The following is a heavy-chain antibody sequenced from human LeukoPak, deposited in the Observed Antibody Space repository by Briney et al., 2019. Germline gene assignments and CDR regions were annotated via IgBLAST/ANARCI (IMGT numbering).Heavy chain of an antibody. CDR1: GFTFTTYW. CDR3: ARDLGASIWSGYFHYMDV. Sequence: GGSLRLSCAASGFTFTTYWMGWVRQAPGKGLEWVANIKQDGSEKYYVDSVKGRFSISRDNAKNSMYLQMNSLRAEDTAVYYCARDLGASIWSGYFHYMDVWGKGTTVTVSS. J-gene: IGHJ6*03. CDR2: IKQDGSEK. V-gene: IGHV3-7*01. D-gene: IGHD3-3*01.